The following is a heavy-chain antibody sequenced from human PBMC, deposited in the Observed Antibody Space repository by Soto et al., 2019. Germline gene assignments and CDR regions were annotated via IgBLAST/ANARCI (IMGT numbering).Heavy chain of an antibody. CDR1: GFTFSSSW. CDR2: MNPDGSAI. CDR3: VTGWSEY. J-gene: IGHJ4*02. V-gene: IGHV3-74*01. D-gene: IGHD2-15*01. Sequence: EVQLVESGGGLVQPGGSLRLSCVVSGFTFSSSWMHWVRQGPGKGLVWVSRMNPDGSAINYSDSVKGRFTTSRDNAKNILYLQMNSLRAEDTALYCCVTGWSEYWGQGTLVTVSS.